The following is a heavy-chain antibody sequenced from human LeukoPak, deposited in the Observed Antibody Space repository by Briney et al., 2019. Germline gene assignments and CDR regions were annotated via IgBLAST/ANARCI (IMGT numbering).Heavy chain of an antibody. J-gene: IGHJ3*02. Sequence: GRSLRLSCAASGFTFSSYGMHWVRQAPGKGLEWVAVIWYDGSNKYYADSVKGRFTISRDNSKNTLYLQMSSLRAEDTAVYYCARGARQWLVDSAFDIWGQGTKVTVSS. CDR3: ARGARQWLVDSAFDI. CDR2: IWYDGSNK. D-gene: IGHD6-19*01. CDR1: GFTFSSYG. V-gene: IGHV3-33*01.